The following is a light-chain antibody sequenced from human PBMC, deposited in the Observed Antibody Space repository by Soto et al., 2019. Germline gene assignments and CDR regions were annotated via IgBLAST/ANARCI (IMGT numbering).Light chain of an antibody. J-gene: IGKJ4*01. CDR3: QQGYSTPPT. Sequence: DIQVTQSPSSLSASVGDRVTITCRASQSISSYLGWYQQKPGKAPKLLIYGASTLQSGLPSRFSGSGSGTDFTLTISSLQPEDFATYYCQQGYSTPPTFGGGTKVEIK. CDR2: GAS. V-gene: IGKV1-39*01. CDR1: QSISSY.